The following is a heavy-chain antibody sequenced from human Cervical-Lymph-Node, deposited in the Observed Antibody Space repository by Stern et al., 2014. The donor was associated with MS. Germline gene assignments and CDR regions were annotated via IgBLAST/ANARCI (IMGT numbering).Heavy chain of an antibody. CDR3: ATLGVTSGDFDP. D-gene: IGHD2-21*02. V-gene: IGHV1-69*09. Sequence: QMQLVQSGSEVKKPGSSVRVSCKASGGTFSSSGISWVRQAPGQGLEWMGRIIPLLSITNYAQNFQGRVKITEDKFTSTAHLEPSSLRSEDTAVYYCATLGVTSGDFDPWGQGTLVTVSS. CDR2: IIPLLSIT. CDR1: GGTFSSSG. J-gene: IGHJ5*02.